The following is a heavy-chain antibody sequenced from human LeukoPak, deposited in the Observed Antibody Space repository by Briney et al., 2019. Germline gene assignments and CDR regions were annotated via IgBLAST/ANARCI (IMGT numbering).Heavy chain of an antibody. J-gene: IGHJ5*02. D-gene: IGHD2-2*01. V-gene: IGHV3-30-3*01. Sequence: GRSLRLSCAASGFTFSSYAMHWVRQAPGKGLEWVAVISYDGSNKYYADSVKGRFTISRDNSKNTLYLQTNSLRAEDTAVYYCAREMEYCSSTSCSNWFDPWGQGTLVTVSS. CDR3: AREMEYCSSTSCSNWFDP. CDR1: GFTFSSYA. CDR2: ISYDGSNK.